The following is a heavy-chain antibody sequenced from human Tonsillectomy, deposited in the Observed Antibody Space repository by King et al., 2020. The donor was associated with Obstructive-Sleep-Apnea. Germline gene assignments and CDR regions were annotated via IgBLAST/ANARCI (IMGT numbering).Heavy chain of an antibody. V-gene: IGHV4-39*06. CDR1: GGSISSSSYY. Sequence: QLQESGPGLVKPSETLSLTCTVSGGSISSSSYYWGWIRQPPGKGLEWIGSIYYSGSTYYNPSLKIRVTISVDTAKNQFALKLRSVTAADTAVYYCAKGSRHVAFDIWGQGKMVTVSS. D-gene: IGHD6-13*01. CDR3: AKGSRHVAFDI. CDR2: IYYSGST. J-gene: IGHJ3*02.